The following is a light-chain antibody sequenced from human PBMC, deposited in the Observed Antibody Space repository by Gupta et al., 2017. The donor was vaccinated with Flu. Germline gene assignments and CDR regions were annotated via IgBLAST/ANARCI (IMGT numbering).Light chain of an antibody. V-gene: IGLV3-21*02. CDR1: NIGSKS. J-gene: IGLJ1*01. CDR3: QVWDSSSDPPYV. Sequence: SYALPQSPSVSVAPGETGRITCGGNNIGSKSVHWYQQKPGQAPVLVVYDDSDGPSGIPERFSGSNSGNTATLTISRVEAGDEADYYCQVWDSSSDPPYVFGTGTKVTVL. CDR2: DDS.